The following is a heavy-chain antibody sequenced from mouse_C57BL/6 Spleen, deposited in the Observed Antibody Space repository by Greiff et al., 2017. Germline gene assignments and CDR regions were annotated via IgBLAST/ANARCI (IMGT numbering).Heavy chain of an antibody. CDR2: IYPRSGNT. J-gene: IGHJ1*03. V-gene: IGHV1-81*01. CDR3: AREGGLSTMVKYFDV. D-gene: IGHD2-1*01. CDR1: GYTFTSYG. Sequence: QVQLKQSGAELARPGASVKLSCKASGYTFTSYGISWVKQRTGQGLEWIGEIYPRSGNTYYNEKFKGKATLTADKSSSTAYMELRSLTSEDSAVYFCAREGGLSTMVKYFDVWGTGTTVTVSS.